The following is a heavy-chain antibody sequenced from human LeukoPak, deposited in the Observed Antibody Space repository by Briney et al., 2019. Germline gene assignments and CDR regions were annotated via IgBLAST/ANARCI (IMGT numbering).Heavy chain of an antibody. CDR2: INHSGST. CDR3: ARVDYYDRSYDAFDI. CDR1: GGSFSGYY. Sequence: SETLSLTCAVYGGSFSGYYWSWIRQPPGEGLEWIGEINHSGSTNYNPSLKSRVTISVDTSKNQFSLKLSSVTAADTAVYYCARVDYYDRSYDAFDIWGQGTMVTVSS. J-gene: IGHJ3*02. D-gene: IGHD3-22*01. V-gene: IGHV4-34*01.